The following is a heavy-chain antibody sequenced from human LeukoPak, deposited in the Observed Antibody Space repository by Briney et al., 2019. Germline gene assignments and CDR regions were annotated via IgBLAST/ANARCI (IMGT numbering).Heavy chain of an antibody. V-gene: IGHV3-30*04. CDR1: GFTFSTYA. CDR2: IWYDGSNK. D-gene: IGHD3-22*01. Sequence: QPGGSLRLSCAASGFTFSTYAMHWVRQAPGKGLEWVALIWYDGSNKYYADSVKGRFTISRDNSKNTLYLQMNSLRAEDTALYYCARDSSGHYTFDYWGQGTLVTVSS. J-gene: IGHJ4*02. CDR3: ARDSSGHYTFDY.